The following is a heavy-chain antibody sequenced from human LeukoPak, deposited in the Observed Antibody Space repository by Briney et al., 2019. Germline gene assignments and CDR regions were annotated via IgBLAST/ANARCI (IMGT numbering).Heavy chain of an antibody. CDR3: ARGGYSYGYKYYYFDY. V-gene: IGHV1-69*13. CDR2: IIPIFGTA. CDR1: GGTFSSYA. J-gene: IGHJ4*02. Sequence: SVEVSCKASGGTFSSYAISWVRQAPGQGLEWMGGIIPIFGTANYAQKFQGRVTITADESTSTAYMELSSLRSEDTAVYYCARGGYSYGYKYYYFDYWGQGTLVTVSS. D-gene: IGHD5-18*01.